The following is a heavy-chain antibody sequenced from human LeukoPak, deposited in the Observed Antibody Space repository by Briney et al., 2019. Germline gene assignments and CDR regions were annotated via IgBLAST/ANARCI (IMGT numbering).Heavy chain of an antibody. CDR2: IIPILGIA. CDR1: GGTFSSYA. CDR3: ARYLGSGWYYFDY. V-gene: IGHV1-69*04. Sequence: SVKVSCKASGGTFSSYAISWVRQAPGQGLEWMGRIIPILGIANYAQKFQGRVTITADKSTSTAYMELSSLRSEYTAVYYCARYLGSGWYYFDYWGQGTLSPSPQ. J-gene: IGHJ4*02. D-gene: IGHD6-19*01.